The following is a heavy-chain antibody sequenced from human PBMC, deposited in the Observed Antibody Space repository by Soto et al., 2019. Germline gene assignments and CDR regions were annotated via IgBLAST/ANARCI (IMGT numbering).Heavy chain of an antibody. D-gene: IGHD1-26*01. CDR1: GGTFSSYA. Sequence: SVKVSCKASGGTFSSYAISWVRQAPGQGLEWMGGIIPIFGTANYAQKFQGRVTITADKSTSTAYMELGSLRSEDTAVYYCAMDVGATTRPVDYWGQGTLVTVSS. J-gene: IGHJ4*02. CDR3: AMDVGATTRPVDY. V-gene: IGHV1-69*06. CDR2: IIPIFGTA.